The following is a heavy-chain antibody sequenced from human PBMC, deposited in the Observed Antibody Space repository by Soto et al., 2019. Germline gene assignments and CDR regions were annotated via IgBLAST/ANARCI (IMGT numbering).Heavy chain of an antibody. J-gene: IGHJ3*02. CDR3: ARPDTAMAPRPHAFDI. Sequence: VQLVESGGGVVQPGRSLRLSCAASGFTFSSYGMHWVRQAPGKGLEWVAVIWYDGSNKYYADSVKGRFTISRDNSKNTLYLQMNSLRAEDTAVYYCARPDTAMAPRPHAFDIWGQGTMVTVSS. CDR1: GFTFSSYG. V-gene: IGHV3-33*01. D-gene: IGHD5-18*01. CDR2: IWYDGSNK.